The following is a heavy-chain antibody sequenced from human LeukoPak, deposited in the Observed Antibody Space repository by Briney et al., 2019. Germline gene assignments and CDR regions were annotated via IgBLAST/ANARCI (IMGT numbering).Heavy chain of an antibody. V-gene: IGHV3-30*18. CDR2: ISYDGSNQ. CDR3: ANHFYNLAA. CDR1: GFSFSTYG. Sequence: PGRSLRLSCAASGFSFSTYGMHWVRQAPGKGLEWVTVISYDGSNQYHADSVKGRFTISRDNSKNTVYLQLNSLRAEDTAVYYCANHFYNLAAWGQGTLVTVSS. J-gene: IGHJ5*02. D-gene: IGHD1-14*01.